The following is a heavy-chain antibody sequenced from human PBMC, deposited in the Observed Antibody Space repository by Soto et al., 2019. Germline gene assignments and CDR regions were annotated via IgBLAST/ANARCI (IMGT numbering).Heavy chain of an antibody. D-gene: IGHD3-10*01. CDR3: ARGSNLGGSGSYPYYYYYYMDV. Sequence: ASVKVSCKASGYTFTGYYMHWVRQAPGQGLEWMGWINPNSGGTNYAQKFQGWVTMTRDTSISTAYMELSRLRSDDTAVYYCARGSNLGGSGSYPYYYYYYMDVWGKGTTVTVSS. CDR1: GYTFTGYY. V-gene: IGHV1-2*04. J-gene: IGHJ6*03. CDR2: INPNSGGT.